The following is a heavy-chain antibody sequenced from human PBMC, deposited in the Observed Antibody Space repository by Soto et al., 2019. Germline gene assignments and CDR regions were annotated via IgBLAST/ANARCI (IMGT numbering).Heavy chain of an antibody. Sequence: EVQLVESGGGLVQRGGSLRLSCAASGFTFSNYDMHWVRQGTGKGLEWVSAIGTAGDTYYPGSVKGRFTSSRENAKNSLSLQLNSLRAGETAVYYCARVWGSGSYGPTYGMDVWGQGATVTVSS. CDR3: ARVWGSGSYGPTYGMDV. V-gene: IGHV3-13*01. CDR1: GFTFSNYD. J-gene: IGHJ6*02. CDR2: IGTAGDT. D-gene: IGHD3-10*01.